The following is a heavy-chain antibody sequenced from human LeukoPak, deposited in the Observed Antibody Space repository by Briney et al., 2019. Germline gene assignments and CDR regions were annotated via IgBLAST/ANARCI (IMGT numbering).Heavy chain of an antibody. CDR3: ARDRRAVAGRGYFDY. V-gene: IGHV4-61*02. D-gene: IGHD6-19*01. J-gene: IGHJ4*02. CDR2: IYTSGST. Sequence: PSETLSLTCTVSGGSISSGNYYWSWIRQPAGKGLEWIGRIYTSGSTNYNPSLKSRVTISVDTSKNQFSLKLSSVTAADTAVYYCARDRRAVAGRGYFDYWGQGTLVTVSS. CDR1: GGSISSGNYY.